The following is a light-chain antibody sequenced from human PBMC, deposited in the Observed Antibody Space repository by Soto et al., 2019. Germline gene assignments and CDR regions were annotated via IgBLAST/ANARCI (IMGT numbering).Light chain of an antibody. CDR2: GAS. J-gene: IGKJ1*01. CDR1: QSVSSRS. V-gene: IGKV3-20*01. CDR3: QQYDSSPRT. Sequence: VFTQSPGTLSFSPGERATLSCRASQSVSSRSLAWYQQNHGQARRLLISGASSRAADIPDRFSGSGSGTDLTITINRLEPEDFEVDYCQQYDSSPRTFGQGTKVDNK.